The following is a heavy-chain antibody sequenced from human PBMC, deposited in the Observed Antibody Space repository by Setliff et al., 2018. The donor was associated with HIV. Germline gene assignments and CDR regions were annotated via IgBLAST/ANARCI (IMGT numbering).Heavy chain of an antibody. CDR3: ARGGGNYYYGLNV. CDR2: IYHSGST. J-gene: IGHJ6*02. D-gene: IGHD3-10*01. CDR1: GGSVSSSNW. V-gene: IGHV4-4*02. Sequence: SETLSLTCAVSGGSVSSSNWWSWVRQPPGKGLEWIGEIYHSGSTNYNPSLKSRVTISVDKSKNQFSLKLTFVTAADTAVYYCARGGGNYYYGLNVWGQGTAGTVSS.